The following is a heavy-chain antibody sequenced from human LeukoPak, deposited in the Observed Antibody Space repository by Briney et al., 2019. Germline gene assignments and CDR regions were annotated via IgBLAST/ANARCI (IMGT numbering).Heavy chain of an antibody. CDR1: GFTFSSYG. Sequence: GSLRLSFAASGFTFSSYGMHWVRQAPGKGLEWVAVISYDGSNKYYADSVKGRFTISRDNSKNTLYLQMNSLRAEDTAVYYCAKDPSYYDSSDAFDIWGQGTMVTVSS. D-gene: IGHD3-22*01. CDR3: AKDPSYYDSSDAFDI. J-gene: IGHJ3*02. CDR2: ISYDGSNK. V-gene: IGHV3-30*18.